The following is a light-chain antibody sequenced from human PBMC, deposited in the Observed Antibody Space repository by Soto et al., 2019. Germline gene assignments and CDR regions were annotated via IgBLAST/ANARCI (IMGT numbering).Light chain of an antibody. CDR3: QQSYTTQMT. CDR1: QTTSSH. CDR2: AAC. Sequence: IQMTQSPSSLCASVRDSVMNTSRGSQTTSSHFNWYEQKPWKALNLLVYAACSLQRGVPDRYTGSGYGTDFTLTIRSLQPEDFATYFYQQSYTTQMTLSQGTRLEI. J-gene: IGKJ5*01. V-gene: IGKV1-39*01.